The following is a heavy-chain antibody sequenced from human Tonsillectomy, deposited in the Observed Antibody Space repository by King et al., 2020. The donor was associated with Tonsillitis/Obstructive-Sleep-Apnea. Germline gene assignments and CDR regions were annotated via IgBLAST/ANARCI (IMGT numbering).Heavy chain of an antibody. CDR2: ISSSSNTI. D-gene: IGHD3-3*02. V-gene: IGHV3-48*02. J-gene: IGHJ4*02. Sequence: VQLVESGGGLVQPGGSLRLSCAASGFTFSTYSMNWFRQAPGKGLEWVSYISSSSNTIYYADSVRGRFTISRDNAKNSLYLQMNSLRDEDTAVYYCARSVLGDYWGQGTLVTVSS. CDR1: GFTFSTYS. CDR3: ARSVLGDY.